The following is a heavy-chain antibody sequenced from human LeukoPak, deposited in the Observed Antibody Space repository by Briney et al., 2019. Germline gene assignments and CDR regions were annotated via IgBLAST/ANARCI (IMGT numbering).Heavy chain of an antibody. V-gene: IGHV4-39*01. CDR2: IYYSGST. Sequence: NSSETLSLTCTVSGVSISSSSYYWGWIRQPPGKGLEWIGSIYYSGSTYYNPSLKSRVTISVDTSKNQFSLKLSSVTAADTAVYYCARQAYDSHFDYWGQGTLVTVSS. D-gene: IGHD3-22*01. CDR3: ARQAYDSHFDY. J-gene: IGHJ4*02. CDR1: GVSISSSSYY.